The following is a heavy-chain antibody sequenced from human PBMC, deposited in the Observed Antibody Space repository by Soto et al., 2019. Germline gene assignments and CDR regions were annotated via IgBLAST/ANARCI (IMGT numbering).Heavy chain of an antibody. D-gene: IGHD3-22*01. V-gene: IGHV3-48*01. CDR1: GFTFATYN. Sequence: GGSLRLSCAASGFTFATYNMKWVRRAPGKGLEWVSYISTSSSTKYYADSVKGRFTISRDNTKNTLYLQMNSLRAEDTAVYYCARDRVESGYPEYFQHWGQGTLVTVSS. J-gene: IGHJ1*01. CDR3: ARDRVESGYPEYFQH. CDR2: ISTSSSTK.